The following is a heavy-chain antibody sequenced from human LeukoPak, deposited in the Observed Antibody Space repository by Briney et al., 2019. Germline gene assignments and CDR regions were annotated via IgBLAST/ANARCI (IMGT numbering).Heavy chain of an antibody. D-gene: IGHD5-18*01. V-gene: IGHV3-23*01. CDR1: GFTFGSHA. CDR2: IFGSGGSP. J-gene: IGHJ4*02. Sequence: GGSLKLSCEASGFTFGSHAMYWVRQAPGKGLEWVAGIFGSGGSPHYADPVKGRFTISRDNSRNTVYLQINSLRAEDTAVYYCGKTTVGYSSGQKPAWPVDYWGQGTLVTVSS. CDR3: GKTTVGYSSGQKPAWPVDY.